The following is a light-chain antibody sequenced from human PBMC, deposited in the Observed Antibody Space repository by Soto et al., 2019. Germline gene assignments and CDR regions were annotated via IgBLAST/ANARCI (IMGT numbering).Light chain of an antibody. CDR1: SSDGGSYNL. J-gene: IGLJ2*01. CDR3: CSYAGSLVL. V-gene: IGLV2-23*01. CDR2: EGS. Sequence: QSALTQPASVSGSPGQSITISCTGTSSDGGSYNLVSWYQQHPGKAPKLMIYEGSKRPSGVSNRFSGSKSGNTASLTISGLQAADEADYYCCSYAGSLVLFGGGTKVTVL.